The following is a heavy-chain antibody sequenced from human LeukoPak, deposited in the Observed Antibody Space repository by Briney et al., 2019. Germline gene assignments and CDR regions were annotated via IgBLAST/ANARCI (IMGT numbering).Heavy chain of an antibody. CDR3: ARREGWKLEPGFDY. D-gene: IGHD1-1*01. V-gene: IGHV4-39*07. CDR1: GGSISSSSYY. Sequence: PSETLSLTCTVSGGSISSSSYYWGWIRQPPGKGLEWIGSIYYSGSTYYNPSLKSRVTISVDTSKNQFSLKLSSVTAADTALYYCARREGWKLEPGFDYWGQGTLVTVSS. CDR2: IYYSGST. J-gene: IGHJ4*02.